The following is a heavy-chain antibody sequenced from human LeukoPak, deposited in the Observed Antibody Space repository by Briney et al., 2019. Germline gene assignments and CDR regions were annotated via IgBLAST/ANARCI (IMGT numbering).Heavy chain of an antibody. CDR2: IKQDGSEK. J-gene: IGHJ4*02. V-gene: IGHV3-7*01. CDR3: ARDSAGNDY. Sequence: GGSLRLSCAASGFTFSTYWMSWVRQAPGKGLEWVANIKQDGSEKYYVGSVKGRFTISRDNAKNSLYLQMNSLRAEDTAMYYCARDSAGNDYWGQGTLVTVSS. D-gene: IGHD6-13*01. CDR1: GFTFSTYW.